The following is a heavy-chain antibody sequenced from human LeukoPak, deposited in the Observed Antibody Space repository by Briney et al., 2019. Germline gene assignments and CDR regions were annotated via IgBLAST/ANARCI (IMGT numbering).Heavy chain of an antibody. CDR2: IYGNGGGT. V-gene: IGHV3-23*01. J-gene: IGHJ4*02. CDR1: VFTFSTYT. D-gene: IGHD1-14*01. Sequence: TGGSLRLSCAASVFTFSTYTMNWVRQTTGKGLEWVSGIYGNGGGTFYADSVRGRFTISRDNSRNILYLQMNSLRAEDTAIYYCAKDKVPDSRWNIDYWGRGTLVTV. CDR3: AKDKVPDSRWNIDY.